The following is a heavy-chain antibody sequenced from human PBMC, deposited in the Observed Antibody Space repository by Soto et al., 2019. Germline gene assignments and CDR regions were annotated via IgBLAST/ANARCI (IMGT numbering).Heavy chain of an antibody. D-gene: IGHD4-17*01. CDR3: ASTTVTNYYYYGMDV. CDR1: GYTFTSYG. CDR2: ISAYNGNT. Sequence: QVQLVQSGAEVKKPGASVKVSCKASGYTFTSYGISWVRQAPGQGLEWMGWISAYNGNTNYAQKLQGRVTMTTHTSTSTAYMELRSLRSDDTAVYYCASTTVTNYYYYGMDVWGQGTTVTVSS. V-gene: IGHV1-18*01. J-gene: IGHJ6*02.